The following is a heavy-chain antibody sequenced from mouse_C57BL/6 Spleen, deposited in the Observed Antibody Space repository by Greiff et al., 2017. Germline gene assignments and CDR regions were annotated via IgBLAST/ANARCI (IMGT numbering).Heavy chain of an antibody. CDR2: INPYNGGT. D-gene: IGHD2-4*01. V-gene: IGHV1-19*01. Sequence: EVQLQQSGPVLVKPGASVKMSCKASGYTFTDYYMNWVKQSHGKSLEWIGVINPYNGGTSYNQKFKGKATLTVDKSSSTAYMELNSLTSEDSAVYYCARGGLYDYDYYAMDYWGQGTSVTVSS. CDR1: GYTFTDYY. J-gene: IGHJ4*01. CDR3: ARGGLYDYDYYAMDY.